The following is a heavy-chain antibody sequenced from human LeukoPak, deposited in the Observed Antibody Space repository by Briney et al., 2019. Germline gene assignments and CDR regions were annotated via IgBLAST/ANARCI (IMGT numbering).Heavy chain of an antibody. CDR2: ITWNGEIV. Sequence: PGGSLRLSCAASGFTFSSYEMSWVRQAPGQGPEWVSGITWNGEIVDYAASVKGRFTISRDNAKNSLYLRMNSLRDEDTALYYCARGGGSIRHSYYYYVDVWGKGTTVTVSS. J-gene: IGHJ6*03. V-gene: IGHV3-20*04. CDR1: GFTFSSYE. CDR3: ARGGGSIRHSYYYYVDV. D-gene: IGHD2-15*01.